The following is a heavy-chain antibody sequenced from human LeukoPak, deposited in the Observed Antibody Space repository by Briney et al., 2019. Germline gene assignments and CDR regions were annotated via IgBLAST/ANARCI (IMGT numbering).Heavy chain of an antibody. CDR3: ARHTRASQYYFDY. J-gene: IGHJ4*02. CDR2: ISGDTYNI. Sequence: GGSLRLSCAASGFTFSSHSMSWVRQAPGRGLEWNSFISGDTYNIYYADSVRGRFTVSRDNAKDSLYLQMSSLRAEDTAVYYCARHTRASQYYFDYWGQGTLVTVSS. V-gene: IGHV3-48*01. CDR1: GFTFSSHS. D-gene: IGHD3-3*01.